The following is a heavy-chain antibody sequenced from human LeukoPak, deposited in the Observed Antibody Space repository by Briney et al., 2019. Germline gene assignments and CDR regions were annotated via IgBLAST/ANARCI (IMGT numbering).Heavy chain of an antibody. CDR1: GFTFDDYG. Sequence: GGSLRLSCAASGFTFDDYGMSWVRHAPGKGLEWVSGINWNGGSTGYADSVKGRFTISRDNAKNSLYLQMNSLRAEDTTLYHCARVASRNYYYGMDVWGQGTTVTVSS. J-gene: IGHJ6*02. CDR3: ARVASRNYYYGMDV. CDR2: INWNGGST. V-gene: IGHV3-20*01.